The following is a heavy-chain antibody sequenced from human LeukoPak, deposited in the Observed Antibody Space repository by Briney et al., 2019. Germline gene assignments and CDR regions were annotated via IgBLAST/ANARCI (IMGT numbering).Heavy chain of an antibody. CDR1: GGSISSSDFY. D-gene: IGHD1-26*01. CDR2: IYYSGST. Sequence: SETLSLTCTVSGGSISSSDFYWGWIRQPPGKGLEWIGSIYYSGSTYYNPSLKSRVTISVDTSKNQFSLKLSSVTAADTAVYYCASSVGSTDYWGQGTLVTVSS. J-gene: IGHJ4*02. CDR3: ASSVGSTDY. V-gene: IGHV4-39*01.